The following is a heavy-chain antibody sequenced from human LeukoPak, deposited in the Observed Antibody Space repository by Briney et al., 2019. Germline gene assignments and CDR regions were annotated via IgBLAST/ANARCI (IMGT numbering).Heavy chain of an antibody. CDR2: ISGSGGST. Sequence: GGSLRLSCAASGFTFSSYAMSWVRQAPGKGLEWVSAISGSGGSTYYADSVKGRFTISRDNSKNTLYLQMNSLRAEDTAVYYCARSFGVVITAGYYYYMDVWGKGTTVTVSS. J-gene: IGHJ6*03. D-gene: IGHD3-3*01. CDR3: ARSFGVVITAGYYYYMDV. V-gene: IGHV3-23*01. CDR1: GFTFSSYA.